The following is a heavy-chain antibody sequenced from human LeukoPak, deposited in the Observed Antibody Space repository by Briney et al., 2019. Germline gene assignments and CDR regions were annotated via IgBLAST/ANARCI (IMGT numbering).Heavy chain of an antibody. CDR3: ARHSDCRTSNCSGGNFYYMDV. J-gene: IGHJ6*03. CDR2: IYPGDSDT. CDR1: GYTFNNFW. Sequence: GESLKISCKASGYTFNNFWVGWVRQMPGKGLEWMGIIYPGDSDTRYSPSFQGQVTISADKSTTTAYLQWGSLKASDTAIYYCARHSDCRTSNCSGGNFYYMDVWGKGTTVTVSS. V-gene: IGHV5-51*01. D-gene: IGHD2-2*01.